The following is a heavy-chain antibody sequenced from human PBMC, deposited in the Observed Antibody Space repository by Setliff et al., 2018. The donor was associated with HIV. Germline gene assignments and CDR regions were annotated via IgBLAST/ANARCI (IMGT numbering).Heavy chain of an antibody. Sequence: ASVKVSCKASGYTFTSYYMHWVRQAPGQGLEWMGIINPSSGSTTYAQKFQGRVTMTGDTSTNTLYTELSSLRSEDTAVYYCARGWEGGMDYWGQGTLVTVSS. CDR1: GYTFTSYY. D-gene: IGHD1-26*01. J-gene: IGHJ4*02. CDR3: ARGWEGGMDY. CDR2: INPSSGST. V-gene: IGHV1-46*01.